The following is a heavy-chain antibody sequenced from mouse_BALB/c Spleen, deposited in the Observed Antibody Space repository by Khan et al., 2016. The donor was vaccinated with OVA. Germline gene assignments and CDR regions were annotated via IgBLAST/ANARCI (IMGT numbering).Heavy chain of an antibody. D-gene: IGHD1-1*01. J-gene: IGHJ3*01. CDR3: ARSGYGSLAY. CDR1: GYTFTSYW. V-gene: IGHV1-7*01. CDR2: INPSTGQT. Sequence: QVQLQQSGAELAKPGASVKMSCKASGYTFTSYWMHWVKQRPGQGLEWIGYINPSTGQTNYNQKFKDKATLTADKSSNTAYMQLTSLTSEDSAVYYCARSGYGSLAYWGQGTLVTVSA.